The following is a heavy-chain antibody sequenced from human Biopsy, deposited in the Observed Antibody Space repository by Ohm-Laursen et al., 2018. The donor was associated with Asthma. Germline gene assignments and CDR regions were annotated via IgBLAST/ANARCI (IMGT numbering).Heavy chain of an antibody. Sequence: SLRLSCAASGFTFGDYWMSWVRQVPDKGLEWVAVISYDGGNKFYGGSVKGRFTLSRDNSRNTLYLQMNSLRVEDTAIYYCARTHERWTSIQDDALDIWGQGTMVIVSS. J-gene: IGHJ3*02. V-gene: IGHV3-30*03. D-gene: IGHD4-23*01. CDR3: ARTHERWTSIQDDALDI. CDR1: GFTFGDYW. CDR2: ISYDGGNK.